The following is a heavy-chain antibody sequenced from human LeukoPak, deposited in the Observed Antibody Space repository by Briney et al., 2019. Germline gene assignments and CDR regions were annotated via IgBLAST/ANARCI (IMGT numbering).Heavy chain of an antibody. J-gene: IGHJ3*02. CDR3: ATDHRNLDAFDI. D-gene: IGHD1-14*01. Sequence: GGSLRLSCAVSGLSVSKNSINWVRQAPGKGLEWVSVIYAGDSTYYADSVKGRFTISSDKSKTTVYLQMNSLRAGDTAVYYCATDHRNLDAFDIWGQGTTVTVSS. CDR1: GLSVSKNS. V-gene: IGHV3-66*01. CDR2: IYAGDST.